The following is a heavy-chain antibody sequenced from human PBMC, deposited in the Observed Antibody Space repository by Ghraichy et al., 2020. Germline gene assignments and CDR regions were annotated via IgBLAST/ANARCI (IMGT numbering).Heavy chain of an antibody. Sequence: GGSLRLSCAASGFTFSDHYMDWVCQAPGKGLEWVGRIRNKANSYTTEYAASVKGRFTISRDDSKNSLYLEMKSLKTEDTAVYYCAREATVTIHYFDYWGQGTLVTVSS. CDR2: IRNKANSYTT. CDR3: AREATVTIHYFDY. D-gene: IGHD4-17*01. CDR1: GFTFSDHY. J-gene: IGHJ4*02. V-gene: IGHV3-72*01.